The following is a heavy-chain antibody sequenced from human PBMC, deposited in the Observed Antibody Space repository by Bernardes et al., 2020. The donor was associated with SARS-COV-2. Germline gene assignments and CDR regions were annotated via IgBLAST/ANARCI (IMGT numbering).Heavy chain of an antibody. Sequence: SGPPLLKPTQTLTLTCTFSGFSLSTSGVGVGWIRQHPGKALEWPALIYCDDDKRYSPSLKSRHTITKHTSKHQVVLTMTNMDPVDTATYYCAHSGATMVRGRFDPWGQGTLVTVSS. D-gene: IGHD3-10*01. J-gene: IGHJ5*02. V-gene: IGHV2-5*02. CDR1: GFSLSTSGVG. CDR2: IYCDDDK. CDR3: AHSGATMVRGRFDP.